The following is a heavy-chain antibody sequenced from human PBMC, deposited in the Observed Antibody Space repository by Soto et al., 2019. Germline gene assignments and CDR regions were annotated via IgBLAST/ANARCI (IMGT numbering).Heavy chain of an antibody. V-gene: IGHV4-4*07. CDR1: GASITVSSY. Sequence: NPSETLSLTCTVSGASITVSSYWSWIRQPAGKGLEWIGRFSLSGTTSYNPSLRSRVTMSADVSKNQFSLRLTSVTAADTALYYCARGMTPPGAPAWYYFDSWGQGTLVTVSS. CDR2: FSLSGTT. D-gene: IGHD2-8*02. J-gene: IGHJ4*02. CDR3: ARGMTPPGAPAWYYFDS.